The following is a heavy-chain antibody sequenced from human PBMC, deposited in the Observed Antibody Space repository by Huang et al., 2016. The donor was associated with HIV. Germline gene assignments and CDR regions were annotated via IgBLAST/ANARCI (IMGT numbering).Heavy chain of an antibody. D-gene: IGHD2-15*01. J-gene: IGHJ6*02. CDR2: IIPIFSTA. CDR3: ARDSRRYCSGGSCYSYYAMDV. CDR1: GGTFSSYA. Sequence: QVQLVQSGADVKKPGSSVKVSCKASGGTFSSYAISWVRQAPGQGREWMEGIIPIFSTANYEQKFQGRVTITADESTSTAYMELTSLRSEDTAVYYCARDSRRYCSGGSCYSYYAMDVWGQGTTVTVSS. V-gene: IGHV1-69*01.